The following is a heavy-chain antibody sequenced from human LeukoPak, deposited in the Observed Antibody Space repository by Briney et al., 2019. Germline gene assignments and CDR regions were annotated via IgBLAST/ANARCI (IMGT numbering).Heavy chain of an antibody. CDR3: ARVTSITMVRGVYYYFDY. J-gene: IGHJ4*02. V-gene: IGHV1-18*01. CDR1: GSTFTNFG. D-gene: IGHD3-10*01. Sequence: ASVKVSCKASGSTFTNFGISWVRQAPGQGLEWMGWISAYNGHTNYAQKFQGRVTITADESTSTAYMELSSLRSEDTAVYYCARVTSITMVRGVYYYFDYWGQGTLVTVSS. CDR2: ISAYNGHT.